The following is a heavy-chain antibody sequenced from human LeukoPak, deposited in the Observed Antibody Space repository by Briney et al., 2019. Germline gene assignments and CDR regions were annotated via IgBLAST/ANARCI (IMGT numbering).Heavy chain of an antibody. D-gene: IGHD3-16*01. V-gene: IGHV4-59*01. J-gene: IGHJ5*02. CDR1: GGTINGYK. Sequence: SETLSLTCIVSGGTINGYKWSWIRQPPGRGLEWIGYIYYNGNTKYNPSLKSRVTISLDASKSQFSLKLRSVTAADTAVYYCARDAYPGSGEFPNWFDPWGQGTLVTVSS. CDR2: IYYNGNT. CDR3: ARDAYPGSGEFPNWFDP.